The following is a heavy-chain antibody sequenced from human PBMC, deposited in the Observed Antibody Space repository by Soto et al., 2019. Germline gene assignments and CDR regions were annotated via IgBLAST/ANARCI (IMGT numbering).Heavy chain of an antibody. J-gene: IGHJ2*01. Sequence: SVKVSCKASGGTFSSYTISWVRQAPGQGLEWMGRIIPILGIANYAQKFQGRVTITADKSTSTAYMELSSLRSEDTAVYYCARSDYGIYWYFDLWGRGTLVTVSS. CDR2: IIPILGIA. CDR3: ARSDYGIYWYFDL. CDR1: GGTFSSYT. V-gene: IGHV1-69*02. D-gene: IGHD3-16*01.